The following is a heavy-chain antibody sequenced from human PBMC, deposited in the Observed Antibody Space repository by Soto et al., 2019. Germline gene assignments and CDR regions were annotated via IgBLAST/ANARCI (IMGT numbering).Heavy chain of an antibody. CDR2: IIAYNGNT. Sequence: GASVKVSCKASGYTFTSYGISWVRQAPGQGLEWMGGIIAYNGNTNYAQKFQGRVTITADTSTSTAYMELSSLRSEDTAVYYCASSLLRGYDYSNYEADYFGYWGQGTLVTVS. CDR3: ASSLLRGYDYSNYEADYFGY. D-gene: IGHD4-4*01. J-gene: IGHJ4*02. CDR1: GYTFTSYG. V-gene: IGHV1-18*01.